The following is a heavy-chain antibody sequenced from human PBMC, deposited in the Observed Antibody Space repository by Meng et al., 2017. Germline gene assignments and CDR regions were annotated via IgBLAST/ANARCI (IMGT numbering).Heavy chain of an antibody. Sequence: GGPLRLSCAASGFTFSSYAMHWVRQAPGKGLEWVAVISYDGSNKYYADSVKGRFTISRDNSKNTLYLQMNSLRAEDTAVYYCARVANIVVVVAATGLDYWGQGTLVTVSS. CDR3: ARVANIVVVVAATGLDY. J-gene: IGHJ4*02. V-gene: IGHV3-30*04. CDR1: GFTFSSYA. D-gene: IGHD2-15*01. CDR2: ISYDGSNK.